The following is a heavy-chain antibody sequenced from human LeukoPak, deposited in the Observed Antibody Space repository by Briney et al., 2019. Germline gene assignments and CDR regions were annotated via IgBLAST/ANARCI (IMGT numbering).Heavy chain of an antibody. J-gene: IGHJ4*02. D-gene: IGHD6-13*01. CDR1: GYTFTGYY. V-gene: IGHV1-2*02. CDR2: INSNSGGT. Sequence: GASVKVSCKASGYTFTGYYMHWVRQAPGQGLEWMGWINSNSGGTNYAQKFQGRVTMTRDTSISTVYMELSRLRSHDTAVYYCARDSSRWYKDYWGQGTQVTVSS. CDR3: ARDSSRWYKDY.